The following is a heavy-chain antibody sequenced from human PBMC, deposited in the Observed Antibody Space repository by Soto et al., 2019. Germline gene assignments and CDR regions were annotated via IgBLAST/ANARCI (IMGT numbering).Heavy chain of an antibody. V-gene: IGHV3-23*01. D-gene: IGHD3-3*01. Sequence: GGSLRLSCAASGFTFSSYAMSWVRQAPGKGLEWVSAISGSGGSTYYADSVKGRFTISRDNSKNTLYLQMSSLRAEDMAVYYCARDSSQTYYDFWSGYYRWYAFDIWGQGTMVTVSS. CDR1: GFTFSSYA. CDR2: ISGSGGST. J-gene: IGHJ3*02. CDR3: ARDSSQTYYDFWSGYYRWYAFDI.